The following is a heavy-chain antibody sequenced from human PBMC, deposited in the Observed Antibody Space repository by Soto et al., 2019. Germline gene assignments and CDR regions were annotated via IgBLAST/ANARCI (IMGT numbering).Heavy chain of an antibody. CDR1: GGSISSYY. Sequence: SETLSLTCTVSGGSISSYYWSWIRQPPGKGLEWIGYIYYSGSTNYNPSLKSRVTISVDTSKNQFSLKLSSVTAADTAVYYCARVLAGNFLSPTIFDYWGQGTLVTAPQ. CDR3: ARVLAGNFLSPTIFDY. J-gene: IGHJ4*02. D-gene: IGHD6-13*01. V-gene: IGHV4-59*01. CDR2: IYYSGST.